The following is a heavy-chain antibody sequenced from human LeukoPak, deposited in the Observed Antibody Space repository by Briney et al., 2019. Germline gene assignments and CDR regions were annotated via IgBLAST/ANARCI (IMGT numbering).Heavy chain of an antibody. J-gene: IGHJ4*02. Sequence: GGSLRLSCTASGFTFGDYAMSWFRQAPGKGLEWVGFIRSKAYGGTTEYAASVKGRFTISRDDSKSIAYLRMNSLKTEDTAVYYCSRRTMVRGATDYWGQGTLVTVSS. CDR3: SRRTMVRGATDY. V-gene: IGHV3-49*03. CDR1: GFTFGDYA. D-gene: IGHD3-10*01. CDR2: IRSKAYGGTT.